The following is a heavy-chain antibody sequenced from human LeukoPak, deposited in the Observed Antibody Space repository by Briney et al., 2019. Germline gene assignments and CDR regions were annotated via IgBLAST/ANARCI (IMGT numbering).Heavy chain of an antibody. V-gene: IGHV3-48*04. Sequence: GGSLRLSCAASGFTFSGYSMKWVRQAPGKGLEWVSYISSRAIYYADSVKGRFTISRDNAKNSLYLQMNSLRAEDTAVYYCARDGSSSWYLRYWGQGTLVTVSS. CDR1: GFTFSGYS. J-gene: IGHJ4*02. D-gene: IGHD6-13*01. CDR2: ISSRAI. CDR3: ARDGSSSWYLRY.